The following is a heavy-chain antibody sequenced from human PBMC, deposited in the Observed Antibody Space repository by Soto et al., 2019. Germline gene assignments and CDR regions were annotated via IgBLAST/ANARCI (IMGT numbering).Heavy chain of an antibody. J-gene: IGHJ4*01. CDR3: TTDSYSTMIVIRFDY. V-gene: IGHV3-23*01. CDR1: GFTFSNYA. CDR2: ISGSGDTP. D-gene: IGHD3-22*01. Sequence: PGGSLRLSCAASGFTFSNYAISWVRQAPGKGLEWVSIISGSGDTPYYADSVKGRFTISRDNSRNMVYLQMNSLKTEDTALYYCTTDSYSTMIVIRFDYWGHGTLVTVSS.